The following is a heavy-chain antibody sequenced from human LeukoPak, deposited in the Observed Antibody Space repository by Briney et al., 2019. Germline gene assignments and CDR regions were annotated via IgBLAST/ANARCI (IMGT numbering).Heavy chain of an antibody. CDR1: GYTFTSYY. J-gene: IGHJ4*02. Sequence: ASVKVSCTASGYTFTSYYMHWVRQAPGQGLEWMGIINPSGGSTSYAQKFQGRVTMTRDTSTSTVYMELSSLRSEDAAVYYCARDIRVLRYFDWLLLQEYYFDYWGQGTLVTVSS. D-gene: IGHD3-9*01. V-gene: IGHV1-46*01. CDR3: ARDIRVLRYFDWLLLQEYYFDY. CDR2: INPSGGST.